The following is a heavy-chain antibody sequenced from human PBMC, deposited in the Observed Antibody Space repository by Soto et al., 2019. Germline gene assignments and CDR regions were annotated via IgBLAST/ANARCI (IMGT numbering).Heavy chain of an antibody. CDR3: ARDRKGGFVMDV. CDR1: GDSVSSNRSA. Sequence: SKTRSLTFAISGDSVSSNRSAWNCISQSPSRGLEWLGRTYYRSKWYNDYAVSVKGRISINPDTSKNLFSLQLNSVTPEDTAVYYCARDRKGGFVMDVWGQGTTVTVSS. D-gene: IGHD3-16*01. J-gene: IGHJ6*02. V-gene: IGHV6-1*01. CDR2: TYYRSKWYN.